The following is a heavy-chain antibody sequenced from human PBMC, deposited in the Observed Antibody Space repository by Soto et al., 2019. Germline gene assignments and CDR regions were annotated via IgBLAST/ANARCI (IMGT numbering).Heavy chain of an antibody. J-gene: IGHJ4*02. Sequence: SQTHALTCTISGNLVSSNCAVWNWIRQSPSRGLEWLGRTYDRYKWDNDYAVSVKSRITINPDTSKNQYYMQLNSVTPEDTAVYYCARGTPTPYSGYDDVFDYWGQGTLVTVSS. CDR3: ARGTPTPYSGYDDVFDY. D-gene: IGHD5-12*01. V-gene: IGHV6-1*01. CDR2: TYDRYKWDN. CDR1: GNLVSSNCAV.